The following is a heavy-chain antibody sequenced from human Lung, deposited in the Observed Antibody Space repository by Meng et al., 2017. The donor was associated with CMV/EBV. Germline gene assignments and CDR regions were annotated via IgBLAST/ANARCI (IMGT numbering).Heavy chain of an antibody. D-gene: IGHD2-2*01. J-gene: IGHJ5*02. CDR3: ARGLGVVVPAPLAWFDP. V-gene: IGHV4-31*01. Sequence: IRSGGDECSCVRHLPGKGLESIGYGYDSKGAYYNPSRTAQVTMSIDTSENQFSLRLTSVAVADTAVYYCARGLGVVVPAPLAWFDPWGQGILVTVSS. CDR2: GYDSKGA. CDR1: IRSGGDE.